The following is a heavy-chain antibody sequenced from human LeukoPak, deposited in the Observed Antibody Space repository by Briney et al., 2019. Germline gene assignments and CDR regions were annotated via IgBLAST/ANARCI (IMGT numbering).Heavy chain of an antibody. V-gene: IGHV3-23*01. Sequence: GGSLRLSCVASGFIFRDYAMSWVRQTPAGGLEWVSSLRGDGETFYTDSVKGSFTLSRDHSRNTVYPQLSNLRVEDTAVYYCAKASWVSSADAVLWGQGTLVTVS. J-gene: IGHJ4*02. CDR1: GFIFRDYA. D-gene: IGHD3-16*01. CDR3: AKASWVSSADAVL. CDR2: LRGDGET.